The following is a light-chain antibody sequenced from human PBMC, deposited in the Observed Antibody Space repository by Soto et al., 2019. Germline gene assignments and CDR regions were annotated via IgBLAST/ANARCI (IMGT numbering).Light chain of an antibody. CDR1: QSVNNNY. Sequence: EIVLTQSPGTLSLSPGERATLSCRASQSVNNNYLAWFQQKPGQAPRLLVYGASSSATGIPDRFSVSGSGTDFTLTISILEPEDVAVYYCQQYAISPRTFGQGTNLEIK. J-gene: IGKJ2*01. CDR2: GAS. V-gene: IGKV3-20*01. CDR3: QQYAISPRT.